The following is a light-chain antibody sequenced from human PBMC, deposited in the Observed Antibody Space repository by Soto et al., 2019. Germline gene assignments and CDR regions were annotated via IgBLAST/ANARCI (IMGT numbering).Light chain of an antibody. Sequence: QSVLSQPASVSGPPGQSIAISCTGTNSNVGTYDYVSWYQQHPGKAPKLMIYDVGKRPSGISDRFSGSKSGNTASLTISGLLAEDEADYYCSSKTTTNTIIFGGGTKLTVL. CDR2: DVG. CDR1: NSNVGTYDY. J-gene: IGLJ2*01. V-gene: IGLV2-14*03. CDR3: SSKTTTNTII.